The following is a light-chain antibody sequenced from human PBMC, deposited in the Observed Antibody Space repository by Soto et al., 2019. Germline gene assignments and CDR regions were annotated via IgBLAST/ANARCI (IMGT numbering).Light chain of an antibody. Sequence: PGERATLSCMASPSVSSTYLAWHQQKPGQAPRPLIYGASSRATGIPDRFSGSGSGTDFTLTISRLEPEDFAVYYCQQYGSSPPITFGQGTRLEI. CDR3: QQYGSSPPIT. CDR1: PSVSSTY. CDR2: GAS. J-gene: IGKJ5*01. V-gene: IGKV3-20*01.